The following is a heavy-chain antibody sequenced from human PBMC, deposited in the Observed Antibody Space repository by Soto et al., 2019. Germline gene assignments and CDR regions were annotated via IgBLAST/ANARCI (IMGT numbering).Heavy chain of an antibody. CDR2: ISGSGGST. CDR1: GFTFSSYA. V-gene: IGHV3-23*01. CDR3: AKTISSSWWLDFDY. D-gene: IGHD6-13*01. J-gene: IGHJ4*02. Sequence: HPGGSLRLSCAASGFTFSSYAMSWVRQAPGKGLEWVSAISGSGGSTYYADSVKGRFTISRDNSKNTLYLQMNSLRAEDTAVYYCAKTISSSWWLDFDYWGQGTLVTVSS.